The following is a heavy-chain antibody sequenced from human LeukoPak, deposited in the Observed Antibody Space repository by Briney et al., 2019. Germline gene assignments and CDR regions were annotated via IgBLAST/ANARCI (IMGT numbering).Heavy chain of an antibody. J-gene: IGHJ4*02. D-gene: IGHD6-19*01. CDR1: GFTFSSYA. V-gene: IGHV4-34*08. Sequence: GSLRLSCAASGFTFSSYAMHWVRQAPGKGLEWIGEINHRGSTNYNPSLKNRVSISVDTSKNQFSLKLTSVTAADTAVYYCAGKAVAGPYFDYWGQGTLVTVSS. CDR2: INHRGST. CDR3: AGKAVAGPYFDY.